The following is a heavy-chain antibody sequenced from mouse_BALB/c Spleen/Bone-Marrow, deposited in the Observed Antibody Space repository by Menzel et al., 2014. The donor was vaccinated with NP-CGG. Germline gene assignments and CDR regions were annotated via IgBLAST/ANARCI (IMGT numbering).Heavy chain of an antibody. Sequence: EVQLQQSGGGLVKPGGSLKLSCAASGFTFSDYYMYWVRQTPEKRLEWVATISDGGSYTYYPDSVKGRFTISRDNAKNNLYLQMSSLKSEGTAMYYCAREMAMDYWGQGTSVTVSS. CDR3: AREMAMDY. CDR1: GFTFSDYY. CDR2: ISDGGSYT. J-gene: IGHJ4*01. V-gene: IGHV5-4*02.